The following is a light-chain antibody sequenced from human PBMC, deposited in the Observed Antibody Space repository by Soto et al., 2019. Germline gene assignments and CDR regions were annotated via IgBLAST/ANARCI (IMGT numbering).Light chain of an antibody. CDR1: SSDIGSNP. CDR2: RDN. V-gene: IGLV1-44*01. CDR3: SAWDDNIYGPV. Sequence: QSVLTQPPSASGTPGQRVAISCSGGSSDIGSNPVNWYLHLPGAAPKLLIYRDNQRPSGVPDRFSGSKSGTSASLTISGLQSEDEAAYVCSAWDDNIYGPVFGGGTKLTVL. J-gene: IGLJ2*01.